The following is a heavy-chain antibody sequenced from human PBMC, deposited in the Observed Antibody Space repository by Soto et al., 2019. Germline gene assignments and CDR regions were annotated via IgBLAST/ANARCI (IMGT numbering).Heavy chain of an antibody. V-gene: IGHV4-34*01. CDR3: ARRSGYTIFGVVNYYYYYMDV. J-gene: IGHJ6*03. Sequence: SETLSLTCAVYGGSFSGYYWSWIRQPPGKGLEWIGEINHSGSTNYNPSLKSRVTISVDTSKNQLSLKLSSVTAADTAVYYFARRSGYTIFGVVNYYYYYMDVWGKGTTVTVSS. CDR1: GGSFSGYY. D-gene: IGHD3-3*01. CDR2: INHSGST.